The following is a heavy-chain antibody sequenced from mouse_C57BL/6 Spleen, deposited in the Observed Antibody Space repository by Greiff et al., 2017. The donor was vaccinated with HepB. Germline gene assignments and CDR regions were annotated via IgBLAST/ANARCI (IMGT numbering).Heavy chain of an antibody. D-gene: IGHD2-3*01. J-gene: IGHJ4*01. Sequence: QVHVKQPGAELVKPGASVKLSCKASGYTFTSYWMHWVKQRPGQGLEWIGMIHPNSGSTNYNEKFKSKATLTVDKSSSPAYMQLSSLTSEDSAVYYCARGWLLRAMDYWGQGTSVTVSS. V-gene: IGHV1-64*01. CDR1: GYTFTSYW. CDR2: IHPNSGST. CDR3: ARGWLLRAMDY.